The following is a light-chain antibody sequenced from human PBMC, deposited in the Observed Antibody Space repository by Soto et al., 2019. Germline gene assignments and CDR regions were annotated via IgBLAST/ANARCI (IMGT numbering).Light chain of an antibody. Sequence: EILLRQSPGTLSLSPGERATLSCRASQSVSSSYLAWYQQKPGQAPRLLIYGASSRATGIPDRFSGSGSGTDFTLTISRLEPEDLAVYYCQQYGSSPEWTFGQGTKVDIK. CDR3: QQYGSSPEWT. V-gene: IGKV3-20*01. CDR2: GAS. J-gene: IGKJ1*01. CDR1: QSVSSSY.